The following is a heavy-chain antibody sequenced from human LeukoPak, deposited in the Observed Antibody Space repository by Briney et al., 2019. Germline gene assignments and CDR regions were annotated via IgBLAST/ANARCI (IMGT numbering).Heavy chain of an antibody. CDR2: ISSSSSYI. CDR1: GFTFSSYS. CDR3: ARVGYYDFWSGLIPHTYYMDV. J-gene: IGHJ6*03. Sequence: GGSLRLSCAASGFTFSSYSMNWVRQAPGKGLEWVSSISSSSSYIYYADSVKGRFTVSRDNAKDSLFLQMNSLRAEDTAVYYCARVGYYDFWSGLIPHTYYMDVWGKGTTVTVSS. V-gene: IGHV3-21*01. D-gene: IGHD3-3*01.